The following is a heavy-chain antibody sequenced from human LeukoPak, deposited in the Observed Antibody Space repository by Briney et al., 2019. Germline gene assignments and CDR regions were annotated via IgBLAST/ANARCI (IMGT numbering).Heavy chain of an antibody. V-gene: IGHV3-23*01. CDR1: GFTFSSYA. Sequence: GGSLRLSCAASGFTFSSYAMSWVRQAPGKGLEWVSGISGSGDSTYYADSVKGQFTISRDKSRNTLYLQMNSLGAADTAVYYCAKDLTPGNAWGSYRFDYWGQGTLVTVSS. CDR3: AKDLTPGNAWGSYRFDY. CDR2: ISGSGDST. J-gene: IGHJ4*02. D-gene: IGHD3-16*02.